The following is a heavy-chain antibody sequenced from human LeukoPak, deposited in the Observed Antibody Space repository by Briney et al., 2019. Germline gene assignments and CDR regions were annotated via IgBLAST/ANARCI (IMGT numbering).Heavy chain of an antibody. CDR1: GGSISTYY. V-gene: IGHV4-59*01. CDR3: ARDIVKSSGRNYYHGMDV. Sequence: SETLSLTCTVSGGSISTYYWSWIRQPPGKGLEWIGYIYYSGSTYYSPSLKSRVTISVDTSKNQFSLKLSSVTAADTAVYYCARDIVKSSGRNYYHGMDVWGQGTTVTVSS. D-gene: IGHD6-19*01. J-gene: IGHJ6*02. CDR2: IYYSGST.